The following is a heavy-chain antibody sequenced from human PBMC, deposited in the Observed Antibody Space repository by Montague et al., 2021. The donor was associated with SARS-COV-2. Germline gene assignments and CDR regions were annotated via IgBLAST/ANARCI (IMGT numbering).Heavy chain of an antibody. D-gene: IGHD3-22*01. CDR1: GFTFSSYS. V-gene: IGHV3-21*01. Sequence: SLRLSCAASGFTFSSYSMNWVRQAPGKGLEWVSSISSSSSYIYYADSVKGRFTISRDNAKNSLYLQMNSLRAEDTAVYYCARDQGYYYDSSGPPSPNYFDYGGQGTLVTGSS. CDR3: ARDQGYYYDSSGPPSPNYFDY. CDR2: ISSSSSYI. J-gene: IGHJ4*02.